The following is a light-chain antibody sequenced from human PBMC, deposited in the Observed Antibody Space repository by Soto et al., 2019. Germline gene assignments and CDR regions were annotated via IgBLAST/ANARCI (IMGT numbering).Light chain of an antibody. V-gene: IGKV1-5*03. J-gene: IGKJ1*01. Sequence: DIQMTQSPSTLSASVGGRVTITCRASQSISSWLAWYQQKPGKAPKLLIYKASSLESGVPSRFSGGGSGTEFTLTISSXQPDDFATYYCQQYNSYSWTFGQGTKVDTK. CDR3: QQYNSYSWT. CDR1: QSISSW. CDR2: KAS.